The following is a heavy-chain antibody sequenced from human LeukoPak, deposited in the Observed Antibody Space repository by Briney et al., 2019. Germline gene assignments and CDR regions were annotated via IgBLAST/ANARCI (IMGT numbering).Heavy chain of an antibody. V-gene: IGHV1-2*02. CDR1: GYTFTGYN. CDR3: ARDASLGIAVAGTLGDY. Sequence: ASVKVSCKASGYTFTGYNMYLVRQPPEQGLESKTYINPNSSGTNYAQKFQGRVTMTRETSISTDYMELSRLRSDDTAVYYCARDASLGIAVAGTLGDYWGQGTLVTVYS. D-gene: IGHD6-19*01. J-gene: IGHJ4*02. CDR2: INPNSSGT.